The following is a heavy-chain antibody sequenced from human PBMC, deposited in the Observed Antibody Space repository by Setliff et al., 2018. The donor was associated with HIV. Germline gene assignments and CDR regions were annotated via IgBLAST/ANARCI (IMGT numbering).Heavy chain of an antibody. CDR2: IKQDGSDM. CDR3: ATQTGFYNSHWYDY. D-gene: IGHD6-13*01. Sequence: GSLRLSCAASGFTFSNAGMIWVRRAPGRGLEWVANIKQDGSDMHYIESVKGRFTIFRDNAKNSVFLQMNGLRAEDTGVYYCATQTGFYNSHWYDYWGQGTMVTVSS. J-gene: IGHJ4*02. CDR1: GFTFSNAG. V-gene: IGHV3-7*01.